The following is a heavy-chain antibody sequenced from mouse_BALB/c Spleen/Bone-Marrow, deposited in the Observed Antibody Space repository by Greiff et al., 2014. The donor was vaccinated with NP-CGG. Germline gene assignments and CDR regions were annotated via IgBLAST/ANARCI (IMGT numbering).Heavy chain of an antibody. V-gene: IGHV14-4*02. CDR2: IDPENGDT. D-gene: IGHD2-1*01. CDR1: GFNIKDYY. J-gene: IGHJ4*01. CDR3: SDGNFYALDY. Sequence: EVQLQQSGAELVRSGVSVKLSCTASGFNIKDYYIHWVKQRPEQGLEWIGWIDPENGDTEYAPKLQGKATMTAGTSSNTAYLQLSSLTSVDTAVYYCSDGNFYALDYWGQGTSVTVSS.